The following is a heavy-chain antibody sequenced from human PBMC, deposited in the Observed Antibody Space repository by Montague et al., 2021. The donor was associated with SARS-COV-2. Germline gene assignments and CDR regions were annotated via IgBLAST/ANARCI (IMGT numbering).Heavy chain of an antibody. CDR1: GGSISSTSYY. Sequence: SETLSLTCTVSGGSISSTSYYWGWVRQPPGKGLEWIGSIYHSGSAXYNPSLKSRVTISIDTSKNQFSLKLSSVTAADTAVYYCARVPDSGTYWSDDYWGQGTLVTVSS. J-gene: IGHJ4*02. CDR2: IYHSGSA. V-gene: IGHV4-39*07. D-gene: IGHD1-26*01. CDR3: ARVPDSGTYWSDDY.